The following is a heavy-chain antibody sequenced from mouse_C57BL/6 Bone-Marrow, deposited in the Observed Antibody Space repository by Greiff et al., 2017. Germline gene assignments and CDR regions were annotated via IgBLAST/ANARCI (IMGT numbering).Heavy chain of an antibody. CDR3: ARMGLRWFAY. Sequence: VQLQQSGAELVMPGASVKLSCKASGYTFTSYWMHWVKQRPGQGLEWIGEIDPSDSYTNYNQKFKGKSTLTVDKSSSTAYMQLSSLTSEDSAVYYCARMGLRWFAYWGQGTLVTVSA. CDR1: GYTFTSYW. J-gene: IGHJ3*01. D-gene: IGHD2-4*01. CDR2: IDPSDSYT. V-gene: IGHV1-69*01.